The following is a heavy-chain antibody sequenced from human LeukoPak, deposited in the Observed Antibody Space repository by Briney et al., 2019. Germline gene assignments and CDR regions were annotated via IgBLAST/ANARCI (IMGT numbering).Heavy chain of an antibody. V-gene: IGHV3-23*01. CDR1: GFIFSDYS. Sequence: GGSLRLSCAASGFIFSDYSMNWVRQAPGKGLKWVSTITTGGPNTYYADSVKGRFTVSRDDSKNTLYLQMNSLRAEDTAVYYCAKDGGLWVSAHWGDSWGRGTLVTVSS. CDR3: AKDGGLWVSAHWGDS. CDR2: ITTGGPNT. D-gene: IGHD7-27*01. J-gene: IGHJ4*02.